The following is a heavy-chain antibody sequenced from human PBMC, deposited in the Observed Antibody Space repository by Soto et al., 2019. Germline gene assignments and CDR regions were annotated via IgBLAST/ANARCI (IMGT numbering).Heavy chain of an antibody. CDR3: ARRGGGVVLTATTPFDY. J-gene: IGHJ4*02. D-gene: IGHD2-21*02. V-gene: IGHV4-4*02. CDR2: IYHSGST. Sequence: QVPLQESGPRLVRPSGTLSLTCTVSSGSISTANWWSWVRQPPGRGREWIGEIYHSGSTNYNLSLKSRVTLSVDKSKNQFSLRLSSVTAADTAMYYCARRGGGVVLTATTPFDYWGQGTLVTVSS. CDR1: SGSISTANW.